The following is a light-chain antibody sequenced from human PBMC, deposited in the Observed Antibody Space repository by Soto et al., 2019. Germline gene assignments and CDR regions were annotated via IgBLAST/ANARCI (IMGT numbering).Light chain of an antibody. Sequence: DIVMTQSPDSLAVSLGERATINCKSSQSVLYSSNNKNYLAWYQQKPEQPPKLLIYWASTRESGVPDRFSGSGSGTDFTLTISSLQAEDVAVYYCQQYYSTLFTFGGGTKVEIK. V-gene: IGKV4-1*01. CDR3: QQYYSTLFT. J-gene: IGKJ4*01. CDR2: WAS. CDR1: QSVLYSSNNKNY.